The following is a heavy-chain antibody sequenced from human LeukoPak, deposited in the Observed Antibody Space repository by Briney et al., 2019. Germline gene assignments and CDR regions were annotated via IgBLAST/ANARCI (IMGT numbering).Heavy chain of an antibody. J-gene: IGHJ4*02. CDR3: AGAAMVRGVDYFDY. V-gene: IGHV3-23*01. D-gene: IGHD3-10*01. CDR2: ISGSATST. CDR1: GFTFSSYS. Sequence: TGGSLRLSCAASGFTFSSYSMTWVRQAPGKGLEWVSVISGSATSTYYADSVKGRFTISRDNSKNTLYLQVNSLRAGDTAVYYCAGAAMVRGVDYFDYWGQGTLVTVSS.